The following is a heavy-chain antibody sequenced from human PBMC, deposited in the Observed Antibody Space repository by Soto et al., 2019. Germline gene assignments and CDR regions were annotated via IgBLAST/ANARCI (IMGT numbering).Heavy chain of an antibody. CDR1: GFTFSNAW. CDR2: IKSKTDGGTK. Sequence: EVQLVESGGGLVKPGGSLRLSCAASGFTFSNAWMSCVRQAPGKGLEWVGRIKSKTDGGTKDYAAPVKGRFTISRDDSKNTLYLQMNSLKTEDTAVYYCTTAIEVTRDYYYGLDVWGQGTTVTVSS. D-gene: IGHD4-17*01. CDR3: TTAIEVTRDYYYGLDV. V-gene: IGHV3-15*01. J-gene: IGHJ6*02.